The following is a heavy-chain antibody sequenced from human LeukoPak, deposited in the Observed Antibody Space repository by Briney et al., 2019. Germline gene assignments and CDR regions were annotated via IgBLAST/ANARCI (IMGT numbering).Heavy chain of an antibody. CDR2: VYHSGST. V-gene: IGHV4-30-2*01. D-gene: IGHD3-22*01. Sequence: SRTLSLTCAVSGDSISSSVFYWTWIRQPPGKGLEWIGNVYHSGSTNYNPSLKSRVTISVDKSKNQFSLKLSSVTAADTAVYYCAREIITMMHYFDYWGQGTLVTVSS. J-gene: IGHJ4*02. CDR3: AREIITMMHYFDY. CDR1: GDSISSSVFY.